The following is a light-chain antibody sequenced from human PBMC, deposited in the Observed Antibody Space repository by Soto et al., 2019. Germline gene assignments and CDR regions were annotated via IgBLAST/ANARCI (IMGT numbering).Light chain of an antibody. J-gene: IGLJ2*01. CDR3: AAWDDSLSGPV. CDR1: SSNIGSNY. V-gene: IGLV1-47*01. CDR2: RNN. Sequence: QSVLSQSPSASMTPGQRVTISCSGSSSNIGSNYVYWYQQLPGTAPKLLIYRNNQRPSGVPDRFSGSKSGTSASLAISGLRSEDEADYYCAAWDDSLSGPVFGGGTKLTVL.